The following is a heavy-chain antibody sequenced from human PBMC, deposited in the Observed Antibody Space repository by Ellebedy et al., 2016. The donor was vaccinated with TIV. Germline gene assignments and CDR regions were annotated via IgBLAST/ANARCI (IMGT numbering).Heavy chain of an antibody. CDR2: ISVFNGNT. CDR1: GYTFTSYG. Sequence: ASVKVSCKASGYTFTSYGISWVRQAPGQGLEWMGWISVFNGNTKYAQNLQGRVTMTTDTSTSTAYMELRSLTFDDTAVYYCARAARYSGSYFRYWGQGTLVTVSS. J-gene: IGHJ4*02. CDR3: ARAARYSGSYFRY. V-gene: IGHV1-18*04. D-gene: IGHD1-26*01.